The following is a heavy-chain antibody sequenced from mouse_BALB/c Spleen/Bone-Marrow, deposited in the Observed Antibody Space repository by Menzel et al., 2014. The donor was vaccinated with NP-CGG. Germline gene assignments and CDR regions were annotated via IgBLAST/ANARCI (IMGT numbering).Heavy chain of an antibody. Sequence: QVQLQQSGPGLVAPSQSLSITCTVSGFSLTDYGVNWVRQPPGKGLEWLGTIWGDGRTDYNSALKSRLSISKDNSKSQVFLKMNSLQTDDTARYYCARNYYDSSFYFDYWGQGTTLTVSS. CDR3: ARNYYDSSFYFDY. J-gene: IGHJ2*01. CDR1: GFSLTDYG. D-gene: IGHD1-1*01. CDR2: IWGDGRT. V-gene: IGHV2-6-7*01.